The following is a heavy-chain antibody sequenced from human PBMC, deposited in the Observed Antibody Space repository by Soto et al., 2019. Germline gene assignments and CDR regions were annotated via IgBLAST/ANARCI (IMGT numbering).Heavy chain of an antibody. CDR1: GISISSYY. V-gene: IGHV4-59*01. CDR3: ARGGGGEPEYFQH. Sequence: SETLSLTCTVSGISISSYYWSWIRQPPGKGLEWIGYIYYSGSTNYNPSLKSRVTISVDTSKNQFSLKLSSVTAADTAVYYCARGGGGEPEYFQHWGQGTLVTVSS. J-gene: IGHJ1*01. CDR2: IYYSGST. D-gene: IGHD2-15*01.